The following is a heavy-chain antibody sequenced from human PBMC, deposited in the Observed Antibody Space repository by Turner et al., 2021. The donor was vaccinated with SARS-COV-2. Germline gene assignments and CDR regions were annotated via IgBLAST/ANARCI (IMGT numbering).Heavy chain of an antibody. J-gene: IGHJ1*01. CDR2: INTGDGGT. CDR3: AKSTYDSSGYGYFHP. V-gene: IGHV3-23*01. D-gene: IGHD3-22*01. Sequence: EVQLLESGGDLVQPGGSLRLFGAASGFTFSSYAMSWVRQAPGKGPEWVATINTGDGGTFYADSVKGRFTISRDNSKNTLYLQMNSLRAEHTAVYYCAKSTYDSSGYGYFHPWGQGTLVTVSS. CDR1: GFTFSSYA.